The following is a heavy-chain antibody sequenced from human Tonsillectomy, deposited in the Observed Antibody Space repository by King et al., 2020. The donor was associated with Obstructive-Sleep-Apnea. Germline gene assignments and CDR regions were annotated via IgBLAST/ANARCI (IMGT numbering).Heavy chain of an antibody. D-gene: IGHD3-10*01. CDR2: IFSDGNT. CDR1: GGSISSYY. J-gene: IGHJ6*02. Sequence: VQLQESGPGLVKPSETLSLACSVPGGSISSYYWTWIRQPPGKGLEWIAYIFSDGNTDYNPSLKSRVIISLDTSRQQFSLRLSSVTAADTAVYYCARLVGSRSYYYYYGLDVWGQGTTVTVSS. CDR3: ARLVGSRSYYYYYGLDV. V-gene: IGHV4-59*08.